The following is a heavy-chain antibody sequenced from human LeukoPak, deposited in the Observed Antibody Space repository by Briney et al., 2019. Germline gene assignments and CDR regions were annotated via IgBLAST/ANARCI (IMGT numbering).Heavy chain of an antibody. CDR1: GYTFTGSY. V-gene: IGHV1-2*02. CDR3: ARMYSSGWDIDY. CDR2: INPNSGGT. Sequence: GASVKVSCKASGYTFTGSYMHWGRQAPGQGLEWMGWINPNSGGTNYAQKVQGRVTMTRDTSISTAYMEQSRMNSDDTAVYYWARMYSSGWDIDYWGQGTLVTVSS. J-gene: IGHJ4*02. D-gene: IGHD6-19*01.